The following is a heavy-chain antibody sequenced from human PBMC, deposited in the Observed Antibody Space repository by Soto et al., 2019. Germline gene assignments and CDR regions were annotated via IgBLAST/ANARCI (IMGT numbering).Heavy chain of an antibody. CDR3: ARGSRDCSGGTCFPLPTAEYFRH. CDR1: GGTFSSHV. D-gene: IGHD2-15*01. V-gene: IGHV1-69*13. J-gene: IGHJ1*01. Sequence: ASVKVSCKASGGTFSSHVFTWVRQAPGRGLEWMGGIIPMFGTANHAQKFQGRVTLIADESTNTAYLELSSLRSEDTAVYYCARGSRDCSGGTCFPLPTAEYFRHWGQGTLVTVSS. CDR2: IIPMFGTA.